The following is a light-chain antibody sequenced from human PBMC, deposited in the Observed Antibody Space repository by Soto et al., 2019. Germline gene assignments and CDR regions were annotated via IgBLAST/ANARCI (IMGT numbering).Light chain of an antibody. V-gene: IGLV2-14*01. CDR2: EVT. CDR3: NSYTSSSTPV. CDR1: SSDVGGYNY. Sequence: QSVLTQPASVSGSPGQSITISCTGTSSDVGGYNYVSWYQQHPGKAPKLMIYEVTNRPSGVSNRFSGSKSGNTASLTISGLQAEDEADYYCNSYTSSSTPVFGGATKVTVL. J-gene: IGLJ3*02.